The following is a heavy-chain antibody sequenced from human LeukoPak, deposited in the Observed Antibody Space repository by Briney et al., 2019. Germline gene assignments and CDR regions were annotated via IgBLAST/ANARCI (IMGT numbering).Heavy chain of an antibody. V-gene: IGHV4-38-2*02. D-gene: IGHD3-22*01. CDR1: GYSISSGYY. Sequence: PSETLSLTCAVSGYSISSGYYWGWIRQPPGKGLEWIESIYHSGSTYYNPSLKSRVTISVDTSKNQFSLKLSSVTAADTAVYYCAREVYYYDSSGYYPLYYFDYWGLGTLVTVSS. CDR3: AREVYYYDSSGYYPLYYFDY. CDR2: IYHSGST. J-gene: IGHJ4*02.